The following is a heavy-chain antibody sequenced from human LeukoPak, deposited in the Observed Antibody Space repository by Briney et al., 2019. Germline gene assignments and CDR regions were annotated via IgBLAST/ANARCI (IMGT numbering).Heavy chain of an antibody. J-gene: IGHJ4*02. Sequence: ASVKVSCKASGYTFTDYYLHWVRQAPGQGFEWMGWINPNSGDTDYAQKFQGRVTMTRDTSISTAHMEMSRLRSDDTAVYYCARANFLYCSSTTCLFDYWGQGTLVTVSS. CDR3: ARANFLYCSSTTCLFDY. CDR2: INPNSGDT. CDR1: GYTFTDYY. V-gene: IGHV1-2*02. D-gene: IGHD2-2*01.